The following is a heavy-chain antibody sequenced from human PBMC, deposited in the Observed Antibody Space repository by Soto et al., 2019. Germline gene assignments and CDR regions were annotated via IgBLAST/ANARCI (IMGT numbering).Heavy chain of an antibody. Sequence: PSETLSLTCAVSGGSISSGGYSWSWIRQPPGKGLEWIGYIYHSGSTYYNPSLKSRVTISVDRSKNQFSLKLSSVTAADTAVYYCARGRFMIAAFDYWGQGTLVTVSS. D-gene: IGHD3-22*01. CDR1: GGSISSGGYS. CDR2: IYHSGST. V-gene: IGHV4-30-2*01. CDR3: ARGRFMIAAFDY. J-gene: IGHJ4*02.